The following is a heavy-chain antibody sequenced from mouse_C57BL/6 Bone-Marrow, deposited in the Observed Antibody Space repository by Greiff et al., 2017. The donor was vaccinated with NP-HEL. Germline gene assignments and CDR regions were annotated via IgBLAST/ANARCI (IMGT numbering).Heavy chain of an antibody. V-gene: IGHV1-50*01. CDR1: GYTFTSYW. Sequence: QVQLQQPGAELVKPGASVKLSCKASGYTFTSYWMQWVKQRPGQGLEWIGEIDPSDSYTNYNQKFKGKATLTVDTSSSTAYMQLSSLTSEDSAVYYCARHYDPMYYWGQGTSVTVSS. CDR3: ARHYDPMYY. J-gene: IGHJ4*01. CDR2: IDPSDSYT. D-gene: IGHD2-4*01.